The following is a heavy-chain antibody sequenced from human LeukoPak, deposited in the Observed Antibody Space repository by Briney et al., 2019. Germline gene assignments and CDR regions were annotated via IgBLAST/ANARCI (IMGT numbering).Heavy chain of an antibody. CDR3: ASGELDSLYYFDY. CDR2: IHGDGIST. J-gene: IGHJ4*02. D-gene: IGHD7-27*01. V-gene: IGHV3-74*01. Sequence: PGGSLRLSCAASGFTFSSYGMHWVRQAPGKGLVWVSRIHGDGISTTYADSVKGRFTISRDNAKNMLYLQMNSLRAEDTAVYYCASGELDSLYYFDYWGQGTLVTVSS. CDR1: GFTFSSYG.